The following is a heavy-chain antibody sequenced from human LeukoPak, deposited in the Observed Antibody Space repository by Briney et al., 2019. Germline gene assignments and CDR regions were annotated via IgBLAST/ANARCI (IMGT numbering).Heavy chain of an antibody. CDR1: GFTFSTYW. CDR3: ARLRSGYYSDY. V-gene: IGHV3-7*01. D-gene: IGHD3-3*01. Sequence: PGGSLRLSCAASGFTFSTYWMSWVRQAPGKGLEWVANIKEDGSQKYYVDSVKGRFTISKDNAKNSLYLQMNSLRAEDTAVYYCARLRSGYYSDYWGQGTLVTVSS. J-gene: IGHJ4*02. CDR2: IKEDGSQK.